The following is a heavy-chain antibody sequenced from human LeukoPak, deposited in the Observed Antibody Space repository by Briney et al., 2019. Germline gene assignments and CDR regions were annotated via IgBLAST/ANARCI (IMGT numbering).Heavy chain of an antibody. J-gene: IGHJ4*02. V-gene: IGHV1-2*02. CDR2: INPNSGDT. Sequence: GVSVKLCYNASGYIFTDYHMHWVRQTPGQGLEWVGWINPNSGDTNYPQKSHGRVTMTRDTSISTAYMELSRLRSDDTAVYYCATGAYTYYTEYWGQGTLGAVSS. CDR3: ATGAYTYYTEY. D-gene: IGHD1-26*01. CDR1: GYIFTDYH.